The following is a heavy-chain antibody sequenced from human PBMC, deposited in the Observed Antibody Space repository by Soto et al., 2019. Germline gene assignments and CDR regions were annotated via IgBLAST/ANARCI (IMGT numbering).Heavy chain of an antibody. V-gene: IGHV3-23*01. Sequence: PGGSLRLSCAASGFTFSSYAMSWVRQAPGKGLEWVSAISGSGGSTYYADSVKGRFTISRDNSKNTLYLQMNSLRAEDTAVYYCAKDRGDFVVVVAATLDYRGQGTLVTVSS. CDR2: ISGSGGST. CDR3: AKDRGDFVVVVAATLDY. J-gene: IGHJ4*02. CDR1: GFTFSSYA. D-gene: IGHD2-15*01.